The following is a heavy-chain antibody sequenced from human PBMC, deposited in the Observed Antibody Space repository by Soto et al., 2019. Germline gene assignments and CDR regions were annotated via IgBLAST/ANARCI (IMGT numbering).Heavy chain of an antibody. CDR3: TGDDVHCRCCTCYWGPMDV. V-gene: IGHV3-66*01. CDR2: ITRGGSI. Sequence: EVQLVESGGGLVQPGGSLRLSCAASGFTVSSKYMSWVRQAPGKGLEWVSLITRGGSISYADSVKGRFTICSDNSENKLYHKKSPLGVDATAVYYCTGDDVHCRCCTCYWGPMDVWGKWTAVPVSS. J-gene: IGHJ6*03. CDR1: GFTVSSKY. D-gene: IGHD2-15*01.